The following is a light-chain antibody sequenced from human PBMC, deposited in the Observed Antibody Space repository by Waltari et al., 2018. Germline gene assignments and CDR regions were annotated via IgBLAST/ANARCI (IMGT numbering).Light chain of an antibody. CDR1: QDIKKF. Sequence: DIQMTQSPSSLSASVGDRVTISCQASQDIKKFLNWYQQKPGKAPYLLIFVASNVQTGVPSRFSGGGSGTTFTPTIATLQPEDSATYYCQQYDNLPYAFGQGTKLEIK. V-gene: IGKV1-33*01. J-gene: IGKJ2*01. CDR3: QQYDNLPYA. CDR2: VAS.